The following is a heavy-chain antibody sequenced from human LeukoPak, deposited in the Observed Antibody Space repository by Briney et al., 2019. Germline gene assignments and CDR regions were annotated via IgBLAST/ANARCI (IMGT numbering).Heavy chain of an antibody. J-gene: IGHJ5*02. CDR1: GGSIGGYS. V-gene: IGHV4-59*01. D-gene: IGHD6-19*01. Sequence: SETLSLTCSVSGGSIGGYSWTWVRQPPGRRLEYIGYISYTGITYYNPSLMSRVTISVATSKNQFSLKLASVTAADAAVYYCARRLYSSGWSYWFDPWGQGTLVTVFS. CDR3: ARRLYSSGWSYWFDP. CDR2: ISYTGIT.